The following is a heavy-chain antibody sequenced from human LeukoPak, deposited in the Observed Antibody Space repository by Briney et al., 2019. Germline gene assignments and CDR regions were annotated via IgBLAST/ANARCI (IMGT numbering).Heavy chain of an antibody. CDR1: GYTFIDYY. CDR3: ARGGIVLKTAALHI. Sequence: ASVKVPCKASGYTFIDYYIHWVRQAPGQGLEWMGWINPNSRNTNYAQKFQGRVTMTTDTSINTAFMELSNLRSDDTAVYYCARGGIVLKTAALHIWGQGTMVTVSS. CDR2: INPNSRNT. J-gene: IGHJ3*02. V-gene: IGHV1-2*02. D-gene: IGHD2/OR15-2a*01.